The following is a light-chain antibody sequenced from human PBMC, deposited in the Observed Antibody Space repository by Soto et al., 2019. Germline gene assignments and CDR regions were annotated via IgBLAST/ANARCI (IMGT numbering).Light chain of an antibody. CDR3: QQSYSTPRT. CDR1: QSISSY. Sequence: DIQMTQSPSSLSASVGDRVTITCRASQSISSYLNWYQQKPGKAPKLLIYAASSLQSGVPSRFSGSGSGTDFTLTIXSLQPEDFATYYCQQSYSTPRTFGQGTKVEIK. CDR2: AAS. J-gene: IGKJ1*01. V-gene: IGKV1-39*01.